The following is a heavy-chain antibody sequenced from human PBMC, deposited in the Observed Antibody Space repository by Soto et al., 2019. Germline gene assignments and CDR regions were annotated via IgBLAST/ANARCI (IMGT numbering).Heavy chain of an antibody. CDR2: INAGNGNI. Sequence: QVQLVQSGAEVKKPGASVKVSCKASGYTFTSYAMQWVRQAPGQRLEWMGWINAGNGNIKYSQKFQGRVTITRDTSASTAYMELRSPRSEDTTVYYCARDLGGWTDYWGQGTLVTVSS. J-gene: IGHJ4*02. D-gene: IGHD6-19*01. V-gene: IGHV1-3*01. CDR1: GYTFTSYA. CDR3: ARDLGGWTDY.